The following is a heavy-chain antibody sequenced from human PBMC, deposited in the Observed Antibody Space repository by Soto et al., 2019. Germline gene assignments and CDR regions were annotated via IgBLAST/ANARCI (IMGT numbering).Heavy chain of an antibody. D-gene: IGHD2-15*01. Sequence: LRLSCAASGFTFSSYEMNWVRQAPGKGLEWVSYISSSGSAIYYADSVKGRFTISRDNAKNSLYLQMNSLRAEDTAVYYCARSYPLGYCSGGSRYSYYYYGMDAWGQGTTVTVSS. CDR1: GFTFSSYE. CDR2: ISSSGSAI. J-gene: IGHJ6*02. CDR3: ARSYPLGYCSGGSRYSYYYYGMDA. V-gene: IGHV3-48*03.